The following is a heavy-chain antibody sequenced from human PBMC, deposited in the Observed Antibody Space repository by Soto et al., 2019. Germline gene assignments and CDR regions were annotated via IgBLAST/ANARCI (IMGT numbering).Heavy chain of an antibody. CDR3: GRGEDAFFYYGLDV. V-gene: IGHV4-59*01. J-gene: IGHJ6*02. Sequence: PSEALSLTGTVSGGPISSSYWSWILRRPGKGLEWSPYLYDTGISRYTPSTSYNPALKSRGTIPVDPSNGQFSLKVTALSAADTAVYYCGRGEDAFFYYGLDVWGQGITVTVFS. CDR1: GGPISSSY. CDR2: LYDTGISRYTPST.